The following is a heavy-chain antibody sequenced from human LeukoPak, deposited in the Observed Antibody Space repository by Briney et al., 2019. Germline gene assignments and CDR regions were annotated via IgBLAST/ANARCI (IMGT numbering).Heavy chain of an antibody. J-gene: IGHJ4*02. D-gene: IGHD6-19*01. CDR2: IRYDGSNN. CDR3: AKDQWLVLDY. Sequence: GGSLRLSCAPSRFTFSSYGMHWVRQAPGKGPEWVAFIRYDGSNNYYADSVKGRFTISRDNSKNTLYLQMNSLRAEDTAVYSGAKDQWLVLDYWGQRTLVSVSS. V-gene: IGHV3-30*02. CDR1: RFTFSSYG.